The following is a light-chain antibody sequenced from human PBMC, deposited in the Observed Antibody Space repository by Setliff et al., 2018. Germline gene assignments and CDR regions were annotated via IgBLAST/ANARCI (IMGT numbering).Light chain of an antibody. J-gene: IGLJ1*01. CDR1: SSDVGGYNY. CDR2: DVS. V-gene: IGLV2-14*03. Sequence: QSALAQPASVSGSRGQSITISCTGTSSDVGGYNYVSWYQQYPGKAPKLMIYDVSNRPSGVSNRFSGSKSGNTASLTISGLQAEDEADYYCCSFTTTGTYVFGVGTKVT. CDR3: CSFTTTGTYV.